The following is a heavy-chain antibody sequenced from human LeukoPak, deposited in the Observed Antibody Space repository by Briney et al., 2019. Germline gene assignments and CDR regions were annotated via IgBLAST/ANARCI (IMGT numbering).Heavy chain of an antibody. Sequence: GGSLRLSCAASGFTFSDFGMHWVRQAPGKGLEWVAYIRNDGGSRMYADSVKGRLTISRDDSKNTLSLQMNSLRAEDTALYYCAKDFWSTYDAYWGQGTVVTVSS. J-gene: IGHJ4*02. CDR3: AKDFWSTYDAY. CDR1: GFTFSDFG. D-gene: IGHD3-3*01. CDR2: IRNDGGSR. V-gene: IGHV3-30*02.